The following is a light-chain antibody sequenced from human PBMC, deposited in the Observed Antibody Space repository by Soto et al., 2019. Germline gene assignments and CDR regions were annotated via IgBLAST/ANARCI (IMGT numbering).Light chain of an antibody. CDR3: QQRSSWPWT. J-gene: IGKJ1*01. CDR2: DAS. V-gene: IGKV3-11*01. Sequence: SVLTQSPATLSFSPWERATLSCRASQSVSSYLAWYQQKPGQAPRLLIYDASNRATGIPARFSGSGSGTDFTLTISSLEPEDFAVYYCQQRSSWPWTFGQGTKVDIK. CDR1: QSVSSY.